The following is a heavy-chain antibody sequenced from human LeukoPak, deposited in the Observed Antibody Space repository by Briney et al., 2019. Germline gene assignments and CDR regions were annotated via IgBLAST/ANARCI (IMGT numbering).Heavy chain of an antibody. CDR1: GFTFSSYA. V-gene: IGHV3-23*01. D-gene: IGHD5-24*01. J-gene: IGHJ4*02. CDR3: AKDDRWLQFCC. Sequence: GGSLRLSCAASGFTFSSYAMSWVRQAPGKGLEWVSAISGSGGSTYYADSVKGRFTISRDNSRNTVYLQMNSLRAEDTAVYYCAKDDRWLQFCCWGQGTLVTVSA. CDR2: ISGSGGST.